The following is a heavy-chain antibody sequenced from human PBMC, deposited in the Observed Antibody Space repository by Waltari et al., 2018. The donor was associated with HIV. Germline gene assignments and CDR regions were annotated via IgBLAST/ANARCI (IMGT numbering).Heavy chain of an antibody. CDR2: IRGSGGRT. V-gene: IGHV3-23*01. J-gene: IGHJ3*02. D-gene: IGHD3-16*01. CDR1: GFTFSSYA. CDR3: AKGITGDAFDI. Sequence: EVQMLESGGGLVQPGGSLRLSCAASGFTFSSYAMSWVRQAQGKGLEWVSVIRGSGGRTYYADSVKGRFTISRDNSKNTLYLQMNSLRAEDTAVYYCAKGITGDAFDIWGQGTMVTVSS.